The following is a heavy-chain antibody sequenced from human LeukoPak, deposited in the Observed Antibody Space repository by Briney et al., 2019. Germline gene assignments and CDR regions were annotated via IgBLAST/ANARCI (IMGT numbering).Heavy chain of an antibody. CDR1: GGTFSSYA. J-gene: IGHJ6*03. D-gene: IGHD3-3*01. CDR2: IIPIFGTA. CDR3: ARSSSADFWSGSYYYYYYYMDV. Sequence: GSSVKVSCKASGGTFSSYAISWVRQAPGQGLEWMGGIIPIFGTANYAQKFQGRVTITTDESTSTAYMELSSLRSEDTAVYYCARSSSADFWSGSYYYYYYYMDVWGKGTTVTVSS. V-gene: IGHV1-69*05.